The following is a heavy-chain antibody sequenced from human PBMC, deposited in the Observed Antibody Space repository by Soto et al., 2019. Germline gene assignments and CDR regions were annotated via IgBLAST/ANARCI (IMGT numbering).Heavy chain of an antibody. D-gene: IGHD1-26*01. CDR3: ARDLNSGSSLNWDDAFDI. Sequence: ASVKVSCKASGYTFTGYYMHWVRQAPGQGLEWMGWINPNSGGTNYAQKFQGWVTMTRDTSISTAYMELSRLRSDDTAVYYCARDLNSGSSLNWDDAFDIWGQGTMVTVSS. CDR1: GYTFTGYY. J-gene: IGHJ3*02. V-gene: IGHV1-2*04. CDR2: INPNSGGT.